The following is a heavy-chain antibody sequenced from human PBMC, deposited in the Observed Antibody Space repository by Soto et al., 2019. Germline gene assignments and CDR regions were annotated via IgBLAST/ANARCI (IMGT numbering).Heavy chain of an antibody. CDR3: ARPHYDSNTFYSFFDY. CDR1: GESFVGYF. Sequence: SETLSLTCAVSGESFVGYFCILGRHPPCKGLEWIVQVFHGGATNYSPSLKSRVTISVDTSKNHFSLELSSVTAADTPVYYCARPHYDSNTFYSFFDYWGQGTLVTVSS. D-gene: IGHD3-22*01. V-gene: IGHV4-34*12. J-gene: IGHJ4*02. CDR2: VFHGGAT.